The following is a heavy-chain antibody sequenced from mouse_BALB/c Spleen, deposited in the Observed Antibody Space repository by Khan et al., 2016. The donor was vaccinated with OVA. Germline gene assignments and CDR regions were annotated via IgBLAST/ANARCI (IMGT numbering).Heavy chain of an antibody. J-gene: IGHJ4*01. CDR2: ISYSGLT. CDR1: GYSITSNYA. Sequence: EVQLQESGPGLVKPSQSLSLTCTVTGYSITSNYAWNWIRQFPGNKLEWMGYISYSGLTSYTPSLKSRISITRDTSKNQFFLPLNSVTTEDPATYYCARGEYHGYTMDYWGQGTSVTVSS. V-gene: IGHV3-2*02. CDR3: ARGEYHGYTMDY.